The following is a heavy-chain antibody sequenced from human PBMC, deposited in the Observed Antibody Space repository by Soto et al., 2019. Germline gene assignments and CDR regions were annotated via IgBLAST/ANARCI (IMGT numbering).Heavy chain of an antibody. Sequence: QVQLVQSGAEVKKPGSSVKVSCKASGGTFSSYAISWVRQAPGQGLEWMGGIIPIFGTANYAQKLQGRVTITADESTSTAYMELSSLRSEDTAVYYCARGGGDSSSLWPTFFDYWGQGTLVTVSS. J-gene: IGHJ4*02. V-gene: IGHV1-69*01. D-gene: IGHD6-13*01. CDR2: IIPIFGTA. CDR1: GGTFSSYA. CDR3: ARGGGDSSSLWPTFFDY.